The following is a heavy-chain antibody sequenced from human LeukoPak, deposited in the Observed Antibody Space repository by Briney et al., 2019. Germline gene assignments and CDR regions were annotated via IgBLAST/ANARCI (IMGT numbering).Heavy chain of an antibody. CDR3: ARGPYDYVWGSYRYQTYFDY. D-gene: IGHD3-16*02. Sequence: SETLSLTCTVSGGSISSGSYYWRWLGQPAGKGLEWSGRIYTSGSTNYNPYLKRRVTTSVDPSKNQFSLKLSSVTAADTAVYYCARGPYDYVWGSYRYQTYFDYWGQGTLGTVSP. V-gene: IGHV4-61*02. CDR2: IYTSGST. J-gene: IGHJ4*02. CDR1: GGSISSGSYY.